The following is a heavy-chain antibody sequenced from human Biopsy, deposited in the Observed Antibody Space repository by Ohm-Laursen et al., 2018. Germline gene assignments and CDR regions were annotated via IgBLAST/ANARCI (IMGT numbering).Heavy chain of an antibody. Sequence: ASVKVSCKASGYIFTGYYMHWVRQAPGQGLEWMGWLNTNSGNTEYAENFQGRVTMTRDTSISTAYMELSRLRSDDTAVYYCARLTRSTPTTGVWGQGTLVTVSS. D-gene: IGHD2-8*01. CDR2: LNTNSGNT. CDR1: GYIFTGYY. V-gene: IGHV1-2*02. J-gene: IGHJ4*02. CDR3: ARLTRSTPTTGV.